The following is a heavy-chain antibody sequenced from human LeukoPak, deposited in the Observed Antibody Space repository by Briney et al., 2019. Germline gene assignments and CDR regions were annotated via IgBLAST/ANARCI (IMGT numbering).Heavy chain of an antibody. D-gene: IGHD5-24*01. CDR3: ARAGMATVYYFDY. CDR1: GGSFSGYY. V-gene: IGHV4-34*01. J-gene: IGHJ4*01. Sequence: SETLSLTCAVYGGSFSGYYWSWIRQPPGKGLEWIGEINHSGSTNYNPSLKSRVTISVDKSKNQFSLKLSSVTAADTAVYYCARAGMATVYYFDYWGQGTLVTVSS. CDR2: INHSGST.